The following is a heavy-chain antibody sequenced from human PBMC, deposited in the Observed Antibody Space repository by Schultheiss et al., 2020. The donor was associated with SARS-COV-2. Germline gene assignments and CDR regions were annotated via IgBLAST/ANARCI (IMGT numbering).Heavy chain of an antibody. Sequence: SETLSLTCAVYGGSFSGYYWSWIRQPPGKGLEWSGEIKHSGSTNYNPSLNSRVTISVDTSKNQFSLKLSSVTAADTAVYYCARGDSSGYYLESSYWYFDLWGRGTLVTVSS. CDR1: GGSFSGYY. D-gene: IGHD3-22*01. V-gene: IGHV4-34*01. J-gene: IGHJ2*01. CDR3: ARGDSSGYYLESSYWYFDL. CDR2: IKHSGST.